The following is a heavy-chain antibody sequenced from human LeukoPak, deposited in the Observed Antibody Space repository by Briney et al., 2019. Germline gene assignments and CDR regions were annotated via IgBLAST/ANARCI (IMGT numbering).Heavy chain of an antibody. V-gene: IGHV4-4*07. J-gene: IGHJ4*02. CDR1: GGSISSYY. CDR3: ARAYITMVRGVQPLLFY. CDR2: IYTSGST. Sequence: PSETLSLTCTVSGGSISSYYWSWIRQPAGKGLEWIGRIYTSGSTNYNPSLKSRVTMSVDTSKNQFSLKLSSVTAADTAVYYCARAYITMVRGVQPLLFYWGQGTLVTVSS. D-gene: IGHD3-10*01.